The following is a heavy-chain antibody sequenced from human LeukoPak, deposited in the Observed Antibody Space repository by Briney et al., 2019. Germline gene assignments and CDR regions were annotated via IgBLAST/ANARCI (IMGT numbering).Heavy chain of an antibody. Sequence: GGSLRLSCAASGFTFRTYWMTWVRQAPGKGLEWLAKIKEDGSEKYYVDSVKGRCTISRDNAKNSLYLQMNSLRAEDTAVYYCARGGSLYFDQWGQGTLVTVSS. J-gene: IGHJ4*02. CDR2: IKEDGSEK. CDR3: ARGGSLYFDQ. V-gene: IGHV3-7*04. D-gene: IGHD3-16*01. CDR1: GFTFRTYW.